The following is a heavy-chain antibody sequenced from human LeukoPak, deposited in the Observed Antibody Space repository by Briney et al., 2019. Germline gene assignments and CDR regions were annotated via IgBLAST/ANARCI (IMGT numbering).Heavy chain of an antibody. Sequence: ASVKVSCKASGYTFTGYYMHWVRQAPGQGLEWMGWISAYNGNTNYAQKLQGRVTMSTDTSTSTAYMELRSLRSDDTAVYYCARVRVTTVYYYGMDVWGQGTTVTVSS. CDR1: GYTFTGYY. D-gene: IGHD4-11*01. V-gene: IGHV1-18*04. CDR2: ISAYNGNT. CDR3: ARVRVTTVYYYGMDV. J-gene: IGHJ6*02.